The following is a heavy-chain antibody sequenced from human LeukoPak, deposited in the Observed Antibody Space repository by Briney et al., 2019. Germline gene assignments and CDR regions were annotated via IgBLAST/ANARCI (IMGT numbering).Heavy chain of an antibody. CDR3: ARAGMVRGVIINREFDY. D-gene: IGHD3-10*01. J-gene: IGHJ4*02. CDR2: INHSGST. V-gene: IGHV4-34*01. Sequence: PSETLSLTCAVYGGSFSGYYWSWIRQPPGKGLEWIGEINHSGSTNYNPSLKSRVTILVDTSKNQFSLKLSSVTAADTAVYYCARAGMVRGVIINREFDYWGQGTLVTVSS. CDR1: GGSFSGYY.